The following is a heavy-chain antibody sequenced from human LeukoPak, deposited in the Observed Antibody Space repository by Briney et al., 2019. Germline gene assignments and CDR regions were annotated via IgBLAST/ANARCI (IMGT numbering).Heavy chain of an antibody. CDR1: GGSISYYY. D-gene: IGHD2-21*02. Sequence: SETLSLTCFVTGGSISYYYWSWIRQPAGKGLEWIGRLYTSGSTDYNPSLKSRVTMSVDTSKNQFSLKLRSVTAADTAVYYCARGTVTALFDYWGQGTLVTVSS. V-gene: IGHV4-4*07. CDR2: LYTSGST. J-gene: IGHJ4*02. CDR3: ARGTVTALFDY.